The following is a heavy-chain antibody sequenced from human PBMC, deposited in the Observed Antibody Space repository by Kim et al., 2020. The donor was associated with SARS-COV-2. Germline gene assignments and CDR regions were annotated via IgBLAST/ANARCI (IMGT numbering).Heavy chain of an antibody. CDR3: ARADDSSGYPLFDY. J-gene: IGHJ4*02. V-gene: IGHV4-59*01. Sequence: NPPLTSRVTIAVATSKNQFSLELSSVTAADTAVYYCARADDSSGYPLFDYWGQGTLVTVSS. D-gene: IGHD3-22*01.